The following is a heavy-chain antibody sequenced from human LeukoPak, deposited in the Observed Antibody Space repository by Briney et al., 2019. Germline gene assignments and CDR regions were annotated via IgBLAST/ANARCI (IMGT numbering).Heavy chain of an antibody. CDR2: NYHSGST. CDR3: ARVCVWVWCLGAFDT. CDR1: GYSISCRYY. J-gene: IGHJ3*02. Sequence: SETLSLTCAVSGYSISCRYYWGWIRQPPGKGLEWVGSNYHSGSTYYNPPLKSRVTISVDTSKNQFSLKLSAVTAADTVVHFCARVCVWVWCLGAFDTWGQGKMVTVSS. V-gene: IGHV4-38-2*01. D-gene: IGHD5/OR15-5a*01.